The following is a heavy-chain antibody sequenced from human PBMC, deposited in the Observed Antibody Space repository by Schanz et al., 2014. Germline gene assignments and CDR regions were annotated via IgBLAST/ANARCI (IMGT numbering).Heavy chain of an antibody. CDR2: LSEGGGGT. CDR1: GFTFSSYS. J-gene: IGHJ5*02. V-gene: IGHV3-23*04. Sequence: EVQLVESGGGLVQPGGSLRLSCTASGFTFSSYSMNWVRQAPGKGLEWVSALSEGGGGTHYADSVRGRFTISSDSSKNTLYLQMSSLRADDTAVYYGAKAADWPVTRFDPWGQGTLVTVSS. CDR3: AKAADWPVTRFDP. D-gene: IGHD3-9*01.